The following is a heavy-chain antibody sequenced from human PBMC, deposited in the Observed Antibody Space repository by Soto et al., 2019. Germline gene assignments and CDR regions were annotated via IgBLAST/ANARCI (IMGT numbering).Heavy chain of an antibody. D-gene: IGHD4-17*01. CDR1: GYTFTNYY. CDR3: AREWPVTYDY. V-gene: IGHV1-46*01. CDR2: INPSGGST. Sequence: ASVKVSCKASGYTFTNYYMHWVRQAPGQGLEWMGIINPSGGSTSYAQKFQGRVTMTRDTSTSTVYMELSSLRLEETAVYYCAREWPVTYDYWGKGTLVTVSS. J-gene: IGHJ4*02.